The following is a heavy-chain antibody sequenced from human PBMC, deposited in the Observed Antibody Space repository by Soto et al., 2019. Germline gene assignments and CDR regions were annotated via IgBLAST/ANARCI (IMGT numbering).Heavy chain of an antibody. CDR1: GGTFSSYA. J-gene: IGHJ5*02. V-gene: IGHV1-69*01. CDR3: AIRGPVVVPAAIPVWFDP. CDR2: IIPIFGTA. Sequence: QVQLVQSGAEVKKPGSSVKVSCKASGGTFSSYAISWVRQAPGQGLEWMGGIIPIFGTANYAQKFQGRVTITADESTSTAYMELSSLRSEDTAVYYCAIRGPVVVPAAIPVWFDPWGQGTLVTVSS. D-gene: IGHD2-2*02.